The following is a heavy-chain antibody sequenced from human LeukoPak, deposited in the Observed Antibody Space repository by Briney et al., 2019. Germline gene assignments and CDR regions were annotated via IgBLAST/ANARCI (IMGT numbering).Heavy chain of an antibody. V-gene: IGHV3-11*01. J-gene: IGHJ4*02. CDR2: ISRSGSTK. CDR3: ARAPSSGWYGSFDY. CDR1: GFTFSDYN. Sequence: PGGSLRLSCAASGFTFSDYNMRWIRQAPGKGLEWVSSISRSGSTKYYADSVKGRFTISRDNAKNSLFLQMNSLRAEDTAVYYCARAPSSGWYGSFDYWGQGTLVTVSS. D-gene: IGHD6-19*01.